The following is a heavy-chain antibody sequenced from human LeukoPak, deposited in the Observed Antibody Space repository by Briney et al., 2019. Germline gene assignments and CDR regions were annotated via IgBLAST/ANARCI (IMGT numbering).Heavy chain of an antibody. CDR1: GFTFSSYA. Sequence: GRSLRLSCAASGFTFSSYATHWVRQAPGKGLEWVAVISYDGSNKYYADSVKGRFTISRDNSKNTLYLQMNSLRAEDTAVYYCARANIAGDFDYWGQGTLVTVSS. V-gene: IGHV3-30-3*01. CDR3: ARANIAGDFDY. CDR2: ISYDGSNK. D-gene: IGHD6-13*01. J-gene: IGHJ4*02.